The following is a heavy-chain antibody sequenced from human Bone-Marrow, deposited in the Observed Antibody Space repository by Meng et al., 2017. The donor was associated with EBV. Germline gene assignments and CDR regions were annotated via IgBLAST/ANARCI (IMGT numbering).Heavy chain of an antibody. D-gene: IGHD4-17*01. V-gene: IGHV3-74*01. CDR3: AREYGDYVFSDY. CDR2: INSDGSST. CDR1: GFTFSSYA. Sequence: EVQLVESGGGLVQPGGSLRLSCAASGFTFSSYAMSWVRQAPGKGLVWVSHINSDGSSTSYADSVKGRFTISRDNAKNTLYLQMNSLRAEDTAVYYCAREYGDYVFSDYWGQGTLVTVSS. J-gene: IGHJ4*02.